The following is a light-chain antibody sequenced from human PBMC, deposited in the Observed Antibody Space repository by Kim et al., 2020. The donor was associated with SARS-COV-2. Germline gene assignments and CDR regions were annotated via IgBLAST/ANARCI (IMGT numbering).Light chain of an antibody. CDR1: QGGGSRH. CDR3: QQYGSSLS. Sequence: PGERAPLACGARQGGGSRHLAWDQQKPGLAPRLLICDAASRATGTPDRFSGRGSGTDFTLTISRLEPEDFAVYYCQQYGSSLSFGGGTKVDIK. J-gene: IGKJ4*01. CDR2: DAA. V-gene: IGKV3D-20*01.